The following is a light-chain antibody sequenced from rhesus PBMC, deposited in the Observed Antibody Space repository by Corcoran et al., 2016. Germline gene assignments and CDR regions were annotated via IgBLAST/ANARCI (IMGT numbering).Light chain of an antibody. V-gene: IGKV1S15*01. CDR2: YAA. Sequence: DIQMTPSPSSLSASVGDTVTITCRASQGISNNLAWYQQKPGKVPKLLIYYAATLQRGGPSRFSGSGSCTDFTLTISSLQPEDFATYYCQHGYGTPWTFGKGTKVEIK. CDR1: QGISNN. CDR3: QHGYGTPWT. J-gene: IGKJ1*01.